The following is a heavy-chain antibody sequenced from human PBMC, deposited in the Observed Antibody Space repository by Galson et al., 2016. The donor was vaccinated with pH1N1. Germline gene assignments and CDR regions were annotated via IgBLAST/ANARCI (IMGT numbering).Heavy chain of an antibody. CDR3: ARIGSDDPIYYYYMDV. J-gene: IGHJ6*03. CDR1: GYSFTSYW. Sequence: QSGAEVKKPGESLKISCKGSGYSFTSYWIAWVRQMPGKGLEWMGIIYPGDSDTRYSPSFQGQVTISAGESINTAYLQWSSLKASDTPMYYCARIGSDDPIYYYYMDVWGKGTTVTVSS. V-gene: IGHV5-51*01. CDR2: IYPGDSDT. D-gene: IGHD2-21*01.